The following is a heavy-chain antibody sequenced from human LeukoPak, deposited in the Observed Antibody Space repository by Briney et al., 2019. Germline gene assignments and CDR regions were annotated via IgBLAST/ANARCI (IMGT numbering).Heavy chain of an antibody. CDR3: AKAQGYRFDFFDY. D-gene: IGHD5-18*01. V-gene: IGHV3-23*01. CDR1: GFTFSSYA. Sequence: GGSLRLSCAASGFTFSSYAMSWVRQAPGKGLEWVSAISGSGGSTYYADSVTGRFTISRDNSKGTLYLQMNSLRAEDTAVYYCAKAQGYRFDFFDYWGQGTLVGVSS. J-gene: IGHJ4*02. CDR2: ISGSGGST.